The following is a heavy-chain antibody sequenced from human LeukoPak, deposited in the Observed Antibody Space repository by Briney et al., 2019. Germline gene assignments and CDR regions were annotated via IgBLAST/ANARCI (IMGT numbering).Heavy chain of an antibody. V-gene: IGHV4-34*01. J-gene: IGHJ3*02. CDR1: GGSFRAYY. CDR3: ARGRITFAQDFARESDAFDI. D-gene: IGHD2-21*01. Sequence: SETLSLTCAVYGGSFRAYYWSWIRQPPGKGLEWIGEINHRGGTNYNPSLESRITISVDTSKNQFSLHLSSVTAADTAVYYCARGRITFAQDFARESDAFDIWGQGTMVTVSS. CDR2: INHRGGT.